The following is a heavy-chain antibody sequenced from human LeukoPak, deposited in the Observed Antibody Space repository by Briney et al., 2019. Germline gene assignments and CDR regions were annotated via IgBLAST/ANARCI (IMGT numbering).Heavy chain of an antibody. D-gene: IGHD3-9*01. CDR2: ISSSSSTI. CDR1: GFTFSSYS. CDR3: AKDPYYDVLTGYY. J-gene: IGHJ4*02. Sequence: GGSLRLSCAASGFTFSSYSMNWVRQAPGKGLEWISYISSSSSTIYYADSVKGRFTISRDNSKNMLYLQMNSLRAEDTAVYYCAKDPYYDVLTGYYWGQGTLVTVSS. V-gene: IGHV3-48*01.